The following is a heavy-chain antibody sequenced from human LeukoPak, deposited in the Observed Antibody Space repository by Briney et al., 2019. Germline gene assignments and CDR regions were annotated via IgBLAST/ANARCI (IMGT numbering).Heavy chain of an antibody. CDR1: GFTFTRSA. V-gene: IGHV1-58*01. J-gene: IGHJ4*02. CDR2: IVVGSGNT. CDR3: AALLRGSGSYPPH. D-gene: IGHD3-10*01. Sequence: GASVKVSCKASGFTFTRSAVQWVRQARGQRLEWIGWIVVGSGNTNYTQKFQERVTITRDMSTSTAYMELSSLRSEDTAVYYCAALLRGSGSYPPHWGQGTLVTVSS.